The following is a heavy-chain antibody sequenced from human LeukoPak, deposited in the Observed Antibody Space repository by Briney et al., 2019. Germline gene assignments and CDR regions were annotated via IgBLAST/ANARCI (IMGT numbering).Heavy chain of an antibody. J-gene: IGHJ4*02. Sequence: PSETLSLTCSVSGGSISSSSDYWGWVRQPPGRGLEWIGSIYYSGNTYYNPSLKSRVTISVDTSKNQLSLKLSSVTAADTAVYYCARSPSYYYADYWGQGTLVTVSS. CDR3: ARSPSYYYADY. CDR1: GGSISSSSDY. V-gene: IGHV4-39*07. D-gene: IGHD3-10*01. CDR2: IYYSGNT.